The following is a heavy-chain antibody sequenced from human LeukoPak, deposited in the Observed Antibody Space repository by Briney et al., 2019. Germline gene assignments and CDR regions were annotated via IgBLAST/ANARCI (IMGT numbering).Heavy chain of an antibody. D-gene: IGHD3-10*01. V-gene: IGHV3-7*01. CDR1: GFTFSDYW. CDR2: IKQDGREK. J-gene: IGHJ4*02. Sequence: PGGSLRLSCAASGFTFSDYWISWVRQVPGKGLEWVANIKQDGREKFYVDSVKGRFTITRDNSKNTLYLQMNSLRAEDTAVYYCAREGSVGSGSYFDYWGQGTLVTVSS. CDR3: AREGSVGSGSYFDY.